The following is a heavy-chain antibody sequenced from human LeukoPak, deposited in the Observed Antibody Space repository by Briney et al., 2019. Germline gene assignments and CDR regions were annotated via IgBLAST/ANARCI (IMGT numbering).Heavy chain of an antibody. D-gene: IGHD6-13*01. J-gene: IGHJ4*02. CDR1: GGTFSSYA. CDR3: ARERLAAAGPTHY. V-gene: IGHV1-69*05. Sequence: SVKVSCKASGGTFSSYAISWVRQAPGQGLEWMGRIIPIFGTANYAQKFQGRVKITTDESTSTAYMEMSSLRSEDTAVSYCARERLAAAGPTHYWGQGTLVTVSS. CDR2: IIPIFGTA.